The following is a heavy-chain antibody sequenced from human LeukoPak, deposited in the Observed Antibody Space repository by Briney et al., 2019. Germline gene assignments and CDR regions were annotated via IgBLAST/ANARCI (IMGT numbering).Heavy chain of an antibody. CDR3: ARGEWPLPFDY. CDR2: IYSGGST. CDR1: GFTVGSNY. V-gene: IGHV3-66*01. Sequence: GGSLRLSCAASGFTVGSNYMSWVRQAPGKGLEWVSVIYSGGSTYYADSVKGRFTISRDNSKNTLYLQMNSLRAEDTAVYYCARGEWPLPFDYWGQGTLVTVSS. J-gene: IGHJ4*02. D-gene: IGHD2-21*01.